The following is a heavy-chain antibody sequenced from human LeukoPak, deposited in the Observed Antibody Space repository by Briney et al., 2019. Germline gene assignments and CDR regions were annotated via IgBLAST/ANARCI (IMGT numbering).Heavy chain of an antibody. CDR2: INPNTGGT. CDR1: GYTFTGFY. J-gene: IGHJ1*01. D-gene: IGHD1-26*01. CDR3: AREWELLRKYLYH. V-gene: IGHV1-2*02. Sequence: ASVKVSCKASGYTFTGFYMHWVRQAPGQGLEWMGWINPNTGGTNYAQKLQGRVTMTRDTSITTAYMELSRLTSDDTAVYYCAREWELLRKYLYHWGQGTLVTVSS.